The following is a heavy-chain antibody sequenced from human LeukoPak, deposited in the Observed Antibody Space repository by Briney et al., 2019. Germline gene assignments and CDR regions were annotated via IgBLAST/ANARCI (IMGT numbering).Heavy chain of an antibody. V-gene: IGHV1-18*01. J-gene: IGHJ3*02. CDR1: GYTFTSYG. D-gene: IGHD1-26*01. Sequence: GASVKVSCKASGYTFTSYGISWVRQAPGQGLEWMGWISGYNGNTNYAQKLQGRVTMTTDTSTSTAYMELRSLRSDDTAVYYCARSGSYYEADTFDIWVQGTMVTVSS. CDR3: ARSGSYYEADTFDI. CDR2: ISGYNGNT.